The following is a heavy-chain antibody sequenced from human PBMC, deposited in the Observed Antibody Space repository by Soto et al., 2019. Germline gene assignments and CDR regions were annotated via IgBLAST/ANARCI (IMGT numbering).Heavy chain of an antibody. CDR2: ITYDGSFQ. CDR3: AKDRVGGTFYTPLGF. D-gene: IGHD1-7*01. J-gene: IGHJ4*02. CDR1: GFNFDNYG. V-gene: IGHV3-30*18. Sequence: VGSLRLSCQASGFNFDNYGMHWVRPAPGKGLEWVAVITYDGSFQYYADSVKGRFTISRDNSKNTLFLHLNTLKPEDTAVYHCAKDRVGGTFYTPLGFWGQGTLVTVSS.